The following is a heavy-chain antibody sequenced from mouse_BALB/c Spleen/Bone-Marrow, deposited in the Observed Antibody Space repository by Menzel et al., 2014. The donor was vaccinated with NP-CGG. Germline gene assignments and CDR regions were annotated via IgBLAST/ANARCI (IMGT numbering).Heavy chain of an antibody. V-gene: IGHV1S137*01. J-gene: IGHJ2*01. CDR2: ISTYYGDA. D-gene: IGHD2-14*01. Sequence: VQLQQSGAELVRPGVSVKISCKGSGYTFTDYAMHWVKQSHAKSLEWIGVISTYYGDASYNQKFKGKATMTVDKSSSTAYMELARLTSEDSAIYYCARRGRYDGFDYWGQDTTLTVSS. CDR3: ARRGRYDGFDY. CDR1: GYTFTDYA.